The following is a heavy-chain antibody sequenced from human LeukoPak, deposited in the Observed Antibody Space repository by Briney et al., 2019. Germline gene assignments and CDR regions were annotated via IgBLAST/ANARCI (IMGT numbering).Heavy chain of an antibody. V-gene: IGHV4-34*01. D-gene: IGHD3-3*01. J-gene: IGHJ5*02. Sequence: SETLSLTCAVYGGSFSGYYWSWIRQPPGKGLEWIGEINYSGSTNYNPSLKSRVTISVDTSKNQLSLKLSSVTAADTAVYYCARGGITIFGVVIFWFDPWGQGTLVTVSS. CDR2: INYSGST. CDR1: GGSFSGYY. CDR3: ARGGITIFGVVIFWFDP.